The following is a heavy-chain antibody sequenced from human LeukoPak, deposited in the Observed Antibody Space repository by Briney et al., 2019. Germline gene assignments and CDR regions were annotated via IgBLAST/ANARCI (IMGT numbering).Heavy chain of an antibody. V-gene: IGHV1-69*13. CDR1: GGTFSSYA. D-gene: IGHD6-13*01. Sequence: SMKVSCKASGGTFSSYAISWVRQAPGQGLEWMGGIIPIFGTANYAQKFQGRVTITADESTSTAYMELSSLRSEDTAVYYCAGSSSWSPPSFVSAFDIWGQGTMVTVSS. J-gene: IGHJ3*02. CDR3: AGSSSWSPPSFVSAFDI. CDR2: IIPIFGTA.